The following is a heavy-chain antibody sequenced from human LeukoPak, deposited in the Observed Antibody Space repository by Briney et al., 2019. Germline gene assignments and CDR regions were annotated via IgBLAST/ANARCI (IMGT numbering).Heavy chain of an antibody. CDR2: ISYDGSNK. V-gene: IGHV3-30*18. J-gene: IGHJ4*02. CDR3: AKDSTVTGLDY. D-gene: IGHD4-17*01. CDR1: GFTLSSYG. Sequence: GGSLRLSCAASGFTLSSYGMHWVRQAPGKGLEWVAVISYDGSNKYYADSVKGRFTISRDNSKNTLYLQMNSLRAEDTAVYYCAKDSTVTGLDYWGQGTLVTVSS.